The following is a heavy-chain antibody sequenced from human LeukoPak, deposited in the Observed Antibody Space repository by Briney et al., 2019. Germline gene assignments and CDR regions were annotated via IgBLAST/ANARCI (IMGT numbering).Heavy chain of an antibody. CDR2: IYYSGST. CDR3: ARYRANSEEDY. CDR1: GGSISSSRYY. V-gene: IGHV4-39*01. Sequence: KPSETLSLTCTVSGGSISSSRYYWGWIRQRPGKGLEWIGSIYYSGSTYYNPSLKSRITMSVDTPKNQFSLKLSSVTAADTAVYYCARYRANSEEDYWGQGTLVTVSS. D-gene: IGHD4-23*01. J-gene: IGHJ4*02.